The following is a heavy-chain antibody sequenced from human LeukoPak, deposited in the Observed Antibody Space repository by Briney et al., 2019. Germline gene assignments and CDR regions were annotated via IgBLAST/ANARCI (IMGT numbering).Heavy chain of an antibody. Sequence: ASVKVSCKASGYTFTSYYMHWVRQAPGQGLEWMGIINPSGGSTSYAQKFQGRVTMTRDTSTSTVYMELSSLRSEDTAVYYCASQGVGATTENDDWGQGTLVTVSS. J-gene: IGHJ4*02. V-gene: IGHV1-46*01. CDR1: GYTFTSYY. CDR2: INPSGGST. CDR3: ASQGVGATTENDD. D-gene: IGHD1-26*01.